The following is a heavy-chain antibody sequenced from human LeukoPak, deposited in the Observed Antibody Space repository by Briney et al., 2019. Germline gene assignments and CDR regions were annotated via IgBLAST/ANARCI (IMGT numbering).Heavy chain of an antibody. J-gene: IGHJ6*03. CDR3: ARGLYYMDV. Sequence: PGGSLRLSCAASGFSFNTHTLAWVRQAPGKGLEWVSYISGSTTVIHYADSVKGRFTISRDNAKYSLYLQMSSLKVEDTAIYYCARGLYYMDVWGNGTTVTVSS. CDR2: ISGSTTVI. V-gene: IGHV3-48*01. CDR1: GFSFNTHT.